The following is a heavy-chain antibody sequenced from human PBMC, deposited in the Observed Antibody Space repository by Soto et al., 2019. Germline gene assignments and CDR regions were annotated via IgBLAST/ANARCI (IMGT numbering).Heavy chain of an antibody. D-gene: IGHD6-13*01. CDR3: ARGGEQQRIRSDDYALDV. V-gene: IGHV4-34*01. CDR2: INHSGST. CDR1: GGSFSGYY. Sequence: SETLSLTCAVYGGSFSGYYWNWIRQPPERGLEWIGEINHSGSTNYNPSLKSRVTISVDTSKNQFSLKLSSVTAADTAVYFCARGGEQQRIRSDDYALDVWGQGTTVTVSS. J-gene: IGHJ6*02.